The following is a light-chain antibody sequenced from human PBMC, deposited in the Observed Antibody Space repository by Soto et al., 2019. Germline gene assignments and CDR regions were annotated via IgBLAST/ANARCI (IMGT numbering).Light chain of an antibody. J-gene: IGKJ2*01. V-gene: IGKV3D-20*02. CDR3: QQRGA. Sequence: EIVLTQSPGTLSLSPGERATLSCRASQSVSSSYLAWYQQKPGQAPRLLIYDTSNRATDIPARFSGSGSGTDFTLTISSLEPEDFAVYYCQQRGAFGQGTKVEIK. CDR1: QSVSSSY. CDR2: DTS.